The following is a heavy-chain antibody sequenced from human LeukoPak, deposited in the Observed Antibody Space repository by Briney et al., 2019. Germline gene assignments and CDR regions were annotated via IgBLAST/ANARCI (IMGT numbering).Heavy chain of an antibody. J-gene: IGHJ4*02. CDR3: ARESQLGHYFDY. CDR1: GGSISSGSYY. D-gene: IGHD3-16*01. Sequence: SQTLSLTCTVSGGSISSGSYYWSWIRQPAGKGLEWIGRIYTSGSTNYNPSLKSRATISVDTSKNQFSLKLSSVTAADTAVYYCARESQLGHYFDYWGQGTLVTVSS. V-gene: IGHV4-61*02. CDR2: IYTSGST.